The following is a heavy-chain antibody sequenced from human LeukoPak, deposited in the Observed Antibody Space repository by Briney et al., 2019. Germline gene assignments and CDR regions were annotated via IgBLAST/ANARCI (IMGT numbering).Heavy chain of an antibody. Sequence: PGGSLRLSCAASGFTFSSYSMNWVRQAPGKGLEWVSSISSSSSYIYCADSVKGRFTISRDNAKNSLYLQMNSLRAEDTAVYYCARAHYCSGGSCYLDYWGQGTLVTVSS. J-gene: IGHJ4*02. V-gene: IGHV3-21*01. CDR2: ISSSSSYI. CDR1: GFTFSSYS. D-gene: IGHD2-15*01. CDR3: ARAHYCSGGSCYLDY.